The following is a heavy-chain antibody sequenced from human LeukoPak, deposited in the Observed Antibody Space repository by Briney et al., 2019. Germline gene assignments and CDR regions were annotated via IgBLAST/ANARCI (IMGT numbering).Heavy chain of an antibody. CDR3: ARLRYSSRPYFDY. CDR1: GGSISSYY. J-gene: IGHJ4*02. CDR2: IYYSGST. V-gene: IGHV4-59*08. Sequence: PSETLSLTCTVSGGSISSYYWSWIRQPPGKGLEWIGYIYYSGSTNYNPSLKSRVTISVDTSKNQFSLKLSSVTAADTAVYYCARLRYSSRPYFDYWGQGTLVTVSS. D-gene: IGHD6-19*01.